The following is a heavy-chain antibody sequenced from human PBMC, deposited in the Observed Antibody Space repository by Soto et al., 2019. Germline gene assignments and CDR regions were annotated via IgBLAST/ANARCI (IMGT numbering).Heavy chain of an antibody. J-gene: IGHJ1*01. CDR3: ANLPYYDFWSGDQDAEYFQH. D-gene: IGHD3-3*01. CDR2: ISGSGGST. V-gene: IGHV3-23*01. CDR1: GFTFSSYA. Sequence: GSLRLSCAASGFTFSSYAMSWVRQAPGKGLEWVSAISGSGGSTYYADSVKGRFTISRDNSKNTLYLQMNSLRAEDTAVYYCANLPYYDFWSGDQDAEYFQHWGQGTLVTVSS.